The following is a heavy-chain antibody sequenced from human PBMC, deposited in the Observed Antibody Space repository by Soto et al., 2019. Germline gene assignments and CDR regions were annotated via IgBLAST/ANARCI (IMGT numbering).Heavy chain of an antibody. CDR1: GFTVSRHY. CDR2: IYAAGST. Sequence: PGGSLRLSCAASGFTVSRHYISWVRQAPGKGLEWVSVIYAAGSTYYADPVKDRFTTSRDNSKNTLYLQMNSLRAEDTAIYYCAKGSFGFDYWGQGTLVTVSS. CDR3: AKGSFGFDY. D-gene: IGHD3-10*01. J-gene: IGHJ4*02. V-gene: IGHV3-53*01.